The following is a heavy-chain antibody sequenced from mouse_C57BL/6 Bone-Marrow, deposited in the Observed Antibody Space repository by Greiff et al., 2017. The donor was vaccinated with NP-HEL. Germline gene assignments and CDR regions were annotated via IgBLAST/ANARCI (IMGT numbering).Heavy chain of an antibody. CDR3: ARGAATPYAMDY. V-gene: IGHV3-6*01. CDR1: GYSITSGYY. J-gene: IGHJ4*01. CDR2: ISYDGSN. Sequence: EVKLQESGPGLVKPSQSLSLTCSVTGYSITSGYYWNWIRQFPGNKLEWMGYISYDGSNNYNPSLKNRISITRDTSKNQFFLKLNSVTTEDTATYYCARGAATPYAMDYWGQGTSVTVSS.